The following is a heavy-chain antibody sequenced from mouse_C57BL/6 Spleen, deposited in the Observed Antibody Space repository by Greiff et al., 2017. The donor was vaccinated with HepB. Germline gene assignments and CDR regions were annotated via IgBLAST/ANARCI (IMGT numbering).Heavy chain of an antibody. D-gene: IGHD2-3*01. CDR2: IYPGDGDT. CDR1: GYAFSSSW. Sequence: QVQLKESGPELVKPGASVKISCKASGYAFSSSWMNWVKQRPGKGLEWIGRIYPGDGDTNYNGKFKGKATLTADKSSSTAYMQLSSLTSADSAVYFCAGYDGYSAWFAYWGQGTLVTVSA. CDR3: AGYDGYSAWFAY. J-gene: IGHJ3*01. V-gene: IGHV1-82*01.